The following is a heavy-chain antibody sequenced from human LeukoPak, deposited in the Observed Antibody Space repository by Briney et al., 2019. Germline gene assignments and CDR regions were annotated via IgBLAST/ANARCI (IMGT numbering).Heavy chain of an antibody. Sequence: SETLSLTCTVSGGSNSSYYWSWIRQPAGKGLEWIGRIYTSGSTNYNPSLKSRVTMSVDTSKNQFSLKLSSVTAADTAVYYCAREEDYYGSGSYCLLDPWGQGTLVTVSS. CDR1: GGSNSSYY. J-gene: IGHJ5*02. D-gene: IGHD3-10*01. CDR2: IYTSGST. V-gene: IGHV4-4*07. CDR3: AREEDYYGSGSYCLLDP.